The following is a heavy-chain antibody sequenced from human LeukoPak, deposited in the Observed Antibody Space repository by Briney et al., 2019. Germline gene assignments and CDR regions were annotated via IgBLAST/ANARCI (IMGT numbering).Heavy chain of an antibody. D-gene: IGHD6-19*01. V-gene: IGHV3-23*01. CDR1: GFIFTSYA. Sequence: GGSLRLSCAASGFIFTSYAMSWVRQAPGKALQWVSDINGDGDSTFYTDSVKGRFTISRDKSKNALYLHMSSLRADDTATYFCAKKCGRSPGDFFDYWGQGTLVTVSS. CDR3: AKKCGRSPGDFFDY. J-gene: IGHJ4*02. CDR2: INGDGDST.